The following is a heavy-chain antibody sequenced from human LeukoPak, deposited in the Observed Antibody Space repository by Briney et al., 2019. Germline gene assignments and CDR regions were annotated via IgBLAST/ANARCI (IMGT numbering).Heavy chain of an antibody. D-gene: IGHD6-19*01. CDR2: INPNSCGT. CDR1: GYTFTGYY. J-gene: IGHJ4*02. Sequence: ASVKVSCEASGYTFTGYYMHWVRQAPGQGLEWMGWINPNSCGTNYAQNFQGRVTMTRDTSISTAYMELSRLRSDDTAVYYCARLDRYSSGWHIALDYWGQGTLVTVSS. CDR3: ARLDRYSSGWHIALDY. V-gene: IGHV1-2*02.